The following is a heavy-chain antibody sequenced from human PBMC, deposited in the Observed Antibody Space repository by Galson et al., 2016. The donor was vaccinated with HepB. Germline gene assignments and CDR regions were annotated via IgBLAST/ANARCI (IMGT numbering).Heavy chain of an antibody. CDR3: AKVSDRANNGYSGAFES. D-gene: IGHD3-22*01. CDR2: INSDDSDI. V-gene: IGHV3-74*03. CDR1: GFTFTKFW. Sequence: SLRLSCAASGFTFTKFWMHWFRQVPGKGPVWIARINSDDSDITYADSVEGRFTISRDTSENTLYLQMSSLRLEDTAVYYCAKVSDRANNGYSGAFESWGQGSLVTVSS. J-gene: IGHJ4*02.